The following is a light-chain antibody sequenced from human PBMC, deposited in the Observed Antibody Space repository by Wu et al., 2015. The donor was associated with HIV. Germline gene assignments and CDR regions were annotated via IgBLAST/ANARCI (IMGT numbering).Light chain of an antibody. Sequence: ASVGDRVTITCRASQSIDSWLAWYQQKPGKAPNLLIYKAFTLQSGVPSRFRGSGSGTDFILTITCLQSEDFASYYCHQYYSHLRTFGQGTKVEIK. V-gene: IGKV1-5*03. J-gene: IGKJ1*01. CDR2: KAF. CDR1: QSIDSW. CDR3: HQYYSHLRT.